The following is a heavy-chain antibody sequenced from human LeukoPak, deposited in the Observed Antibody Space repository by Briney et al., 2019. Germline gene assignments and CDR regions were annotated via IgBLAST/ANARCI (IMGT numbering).Heavy chain of an antibody. CDR1: GYTFDSHG. CDR2: ISVYNGKT. J-gene: IGHJ4*02. CDR3: TRDRNFFDY. Sequence: ASVKVSCKVSGYTFDSHGISWVRQAPGQGLEWLGWISVYNGKTNHTEKFQGRVTMSTDSSTTTVFLEVKSLRLDDTAVYYCTRDRNFFDYWGQGTLVIVSS. V-gene: IGHV1-18*04.